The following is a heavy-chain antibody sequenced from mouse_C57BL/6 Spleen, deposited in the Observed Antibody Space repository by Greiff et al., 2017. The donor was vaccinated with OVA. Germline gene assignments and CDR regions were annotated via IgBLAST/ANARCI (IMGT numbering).Heavy chain of an antibody. CDR2: IDPNSGGT. CDR3: ARSPHYYGISSWYFDV. Sequence: QVHVKQPGAELVKPGASVKLSSKASGYTFTSYWMHWVKQRPGRGLEWIGRIDPNSGGTKYNEKFKGKATLTVDKPSSTAYMQLSSLTSEDSAVYYCARSPHYYGISSWYFDVWGTGTTVTVSS. D-gene: IGHD1-1*01. J-gene: IGHJ1*03. CDR1: GYTFTSYW. V-gene: IGHV1-62-3*01.